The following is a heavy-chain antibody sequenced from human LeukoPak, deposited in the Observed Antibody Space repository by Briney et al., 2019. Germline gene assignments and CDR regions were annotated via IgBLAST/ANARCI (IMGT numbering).Heavy chain of an antibody. J-gene: IGHJ4*02. V-gene: IGHV3-7*04. Sequence: GGSLRLSCAASGFSFSSYWMSWVRPAPGKGLEWVANIRQDGSEKKYVDSVKGRFTISRDNAKNSLYLQMNSLRADDTAVYYCSRGPLPVTYSYDYWGQGTLVTVSS. CDR2: IRQDGSEK. CDR1: GFSFSSYW. D-gene: IGHD5-18*01. CDR3: SRGPLPVTYSYDY.